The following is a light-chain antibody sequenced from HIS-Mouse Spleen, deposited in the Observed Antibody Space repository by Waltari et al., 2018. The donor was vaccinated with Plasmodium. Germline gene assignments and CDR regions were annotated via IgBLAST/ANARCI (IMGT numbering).Light chain of an antibody. CDR2: AAS. Sequence: AIQMTQSPSSLSASVGDRVTITCRASQGIRNYLGWYQQKPGKAPKLLIYAASSLQSGVPSRFSGSGSGTDFTLTISRLQPEDFATYYCLQDYNYPYTFGQGTKLEIK. CDR1: QGIRNY. CDR3: LQDYNYPYT. J-gene: IGKJ2*01. V-gene: IGKV1-6*01.